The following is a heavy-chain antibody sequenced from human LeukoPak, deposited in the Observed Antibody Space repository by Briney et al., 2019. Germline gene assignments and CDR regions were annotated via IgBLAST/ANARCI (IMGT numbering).Heavy chain of an antibody. V-gene: IGHV3-23*01. CDR2: ISGSGGST. J-gene: IGHJ5*02. Sequence: PGGSLRLSCAASGFTFSSYAMSWVRQAPGKGLEWVSAISGSGGSTYYADSVKGRFTISRDNSKNTLYLQMNSLRAEDTAVYYCAEDPWTTVVRGDWFDPWGQGTLVTVSS. D-gene: IGHD4-23*01. CDR3: AEDPWTTVVRGDWFDP. CDR1: GFTFSSYA.